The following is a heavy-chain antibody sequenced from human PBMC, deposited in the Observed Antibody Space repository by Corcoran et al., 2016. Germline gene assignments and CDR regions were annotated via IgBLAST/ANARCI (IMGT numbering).Heavy chain of an antibody. J-gene: IGHJ6*02. CDR1: GFTFSSYS. CDR2: ISSSSSTI. CDR3: ARAMEWYCSGGSCYDYYYGMDV. Sequence: EVQLVESGGGLVQPGGSLRLSCAASGFTFSSYSMNWVRQAPGKGLEWVSYISSSSSTIYYADSVKGRFTISRDNAKNSLYLQMNSLRAEDTAVYYCARAMEWYCSGGSCYDYYYGMDVWGQGTTVTVSS. D-gene: IGHD2-15*01. V-gene: IGHV3-48*04.